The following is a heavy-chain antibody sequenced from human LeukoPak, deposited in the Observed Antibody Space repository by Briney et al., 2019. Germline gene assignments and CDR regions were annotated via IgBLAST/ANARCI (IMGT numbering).Heavy chain of an antibody. J-gene: IGHJ3*02. CDR1: GYSFNIYW. CDR2: IYPGDSDT. Sequence: GESLKISCKGSGYSFNIYWIAWVRQMPGKGLEWMGIIYPGDSDTRYSPSFQGQVTISADKSISTAYLQWSSLKASDTAMYYCARPYYYDSSGASGAFDIWGQGTMVTVSS. CDR3: ARPYYYDSSGASGAFDI. V-gene: IGHV5-51*01. D-gene: IGHD3-22*01.